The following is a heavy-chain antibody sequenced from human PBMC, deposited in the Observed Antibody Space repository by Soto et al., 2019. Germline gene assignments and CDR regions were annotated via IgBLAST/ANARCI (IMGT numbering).Heavy chain of an antibody. J-gene: IGHJ6*02. CDR3: ARDLRGCSGGTCYSTYHYGMDV. V-gene: IGHV3-30-3*01. D-gene: IGHD2-15*01. Sequence: QVQLVESGGGVVQPGRSLRLSCAASGFTFSSYGIHRVRQAPGKGLEWVAVISYDGSEKYYADSVKGRFTISRDNSKNTLFLQMSSLRPDDTAVYYCARDLRGCSGGTCYSTYHYGMDVWGQGTTVTVSS. CDR2: ISYDGSEK. CDR1: GFTFSSYG.